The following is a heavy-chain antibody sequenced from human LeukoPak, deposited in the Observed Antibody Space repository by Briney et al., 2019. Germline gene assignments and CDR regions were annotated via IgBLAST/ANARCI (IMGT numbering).Heavy chain of an antibody. D-gene: IGHD1-26*01. J-gene: IGHJ4*02. Sequence: KASETLSLTCAVSGYSISSGYYWGWIRQPPGKGLEWMGSIYHSGSTYYNLSLKSRVTISVDTSKNKFSLKLSSVTAADTAVYYCARLVYSGSYGPRFDYWGQGTLVTVSS. V-gene: IGHV4-38-2*01. CDR2: IYHSGST. CDR3: ARLVYSGSYGPRFDY. CDR1: GYSISSGYY.